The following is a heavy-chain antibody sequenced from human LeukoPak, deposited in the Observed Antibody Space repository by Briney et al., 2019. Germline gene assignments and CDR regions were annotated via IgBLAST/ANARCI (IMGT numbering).Heavy chain of an antibody. Sequence: EASVKVSCKASGYTFTSYDINWVRQATGQGLEWMGWMNPNSGNTGYAQKFQGRVTITRNTSISTAYMELSSLRSEDTAVYYCARALAYCGGDCYWGAFDIWGQGTMVTVSS. J-gene: IGHJ3*02. V-gene: IGHV1-8*03. CDR3: ARALAYCGGDCYWGAFDI. D-gene: IGHD2-21*02. CDR2: MNPNSGNT. CDR1: GYTFTSYD.